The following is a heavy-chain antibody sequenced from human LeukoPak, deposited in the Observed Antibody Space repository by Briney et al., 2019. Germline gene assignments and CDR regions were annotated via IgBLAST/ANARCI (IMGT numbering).Heavy chain of an antibody. V-gene: IGHV3-30*02. CDR3: AKDKTYYYDSSGYYDY. J-gene: IGHJ4*02. CDR2: IRYDVSNK. D-gene: IGHD3-22*01. Sequence: GGSLRLSCAASGFTFSSYGMHWVRQAPGKGLEWVAFIRYDVSNKYYADSVKGRFTISRDNSKNTLYLQMNSLRAEDTAVYYCAKDKTYYYDSSGYYDYWGQGTLVNVFS. CDR1: GFTFSSYG.